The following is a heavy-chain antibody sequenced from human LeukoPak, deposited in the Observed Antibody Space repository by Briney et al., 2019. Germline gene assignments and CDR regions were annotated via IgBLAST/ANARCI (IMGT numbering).Heavy chain of an antibody. V-gene: IGHV4-34*01. Sequence: SETLSLTCAVYGGSFSGYYWSWIRQPPGKGLEWIGGINHSGSTNYNPSLKSRVTISVDTSKNRFSLKLSSVTAADTAVYYCASVAATADYYYYMDVWGKGTTVTVSS. CDR2: INHSGST. CDR3: ASVAATADYYYYMDV. D-gene: IGHD2-15*01. J-gene: IGHJ6*03. CDR1: GGSFSGYY.